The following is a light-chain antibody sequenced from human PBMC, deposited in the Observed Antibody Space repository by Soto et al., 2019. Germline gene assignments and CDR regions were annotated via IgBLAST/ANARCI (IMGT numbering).Light chain of an antibody. J-gene: IGLJ3*02. CDR2: DNN. CDR3: QSYDSSLSSGV. Sequence: QSVLTQPPSVSGAPGQRVTISCTGSSSNIGAGYDVHWYQQLPGTAPKLLIYDNNNRPSGVPDRFSGSKSGTSASLDITGVLAEDEADYYCQSYDSSLSSGVFGGGTQLTVL. CDR1: SSNIGAGYD. V-gene: IGLV1-40*01.